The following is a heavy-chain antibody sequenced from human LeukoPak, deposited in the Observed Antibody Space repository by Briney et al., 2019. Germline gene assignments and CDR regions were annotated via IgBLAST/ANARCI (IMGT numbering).Heavy chain of an antibody. J-gene: IGHJ4*02. CDR1: GYTFTGYY. Sequence: ASVKVSCKASGYTFTGYYMHWVRQAPGQGLEWMGWINPNSGGTNYAQKFQGRVTMTRDTSISTAYMELSRLRSDDTAVYYCARDWLDSSGYYNFDYWGQGTLVTVSS. CDR2: INPNSGGT. D-gene: IGHD3-22*01. CDR3: ARDWLDSSGYYNFDY. V-gene: IGHV1-2*02.